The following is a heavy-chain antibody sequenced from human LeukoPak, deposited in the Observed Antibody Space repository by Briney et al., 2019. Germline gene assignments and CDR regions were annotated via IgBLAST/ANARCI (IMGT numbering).Heavy chain of an antibody. CDR3: ARVVDYGSGTYSNNLDY. CDR2: IRSSGNT. V-gene: IGHV4-4*07. D-gene: IGHD3-10*01. CDR1: GGSISSYY. J-gene: IGHJ4*02. Sequence: SETLSLTCTVSGGSISSYYWSWIRQPAGKGLEWIGRIRSSGNTNYIPSLKSRVTMSVDTSKNQFSLKLSSVTAADTAVYYCARVVDYGSGTYSNNLDYWGQGTLVTVSS.